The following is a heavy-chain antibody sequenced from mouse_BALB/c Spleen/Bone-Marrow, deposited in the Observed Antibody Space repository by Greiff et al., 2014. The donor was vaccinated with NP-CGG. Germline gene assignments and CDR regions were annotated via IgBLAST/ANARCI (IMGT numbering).Heavy chain of an antibody. D-gene: IGHD2-10*02. CDR1: GYTFTGYW. CDR3: VRKYGKGGDY. CDR2: IDPSDSET. Sequence: VHLVESGAELVRPGASVKLSCKASGYTFTGYWMNWVKQRPGQGLEWIGMIDPSDSETHYNEMFKDKATLTVDKSSSTVYMQFSGLTSEDSAVYYCVRKYGKGGDYWGQGTTLTVSS. V-gene: IGHV1-61*01. J-gene: IGHJ2*01.